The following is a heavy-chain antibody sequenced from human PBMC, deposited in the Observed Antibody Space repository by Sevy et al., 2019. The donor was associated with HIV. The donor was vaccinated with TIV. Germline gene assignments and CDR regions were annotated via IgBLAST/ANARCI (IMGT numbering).Heavy chain of an antibody. D-gene: IGHD2-21*01. CDR2: ISYDGRNE. Sequence: GWSLRLSCEASGFSFRRYAMHWVRQAPGKGLEWLTVISYDGRNEYYVDSVKGRFTISRDNSKNTLYLQMNSLRPEDTAIYYCARDGGGEYFDYWGQGTLVTVSS. CDR3: ARDGGGEYFDY. V-gene: IGHV3-30*04. CDR1: GFSFRRYA. J-gene: IGHJ4*02.